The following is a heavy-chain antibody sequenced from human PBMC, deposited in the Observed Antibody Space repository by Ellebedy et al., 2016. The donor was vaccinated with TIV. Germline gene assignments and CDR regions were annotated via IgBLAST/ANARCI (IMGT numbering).Heavy chain of an antibody. CDR3: ARVSGRSKGYSNFHEKYHFDY. CDR2: INAGNGNT. D-gene: IGHD6-13*01. V-gene: IGHV1-3*01. CDR1: GYTFTSYA. J-gene: IGHJ4*02. Sequence: ASVKVSXXASGYTFTSYAMHWVRQAPGQRLEWMGWINAGNGNTKYSQKFQGRVTITRDTSASTAYMELSSLRSEDTAVYYCARVSGRSKGYSNFHEKYHFDYWGQGTLVTVSS.